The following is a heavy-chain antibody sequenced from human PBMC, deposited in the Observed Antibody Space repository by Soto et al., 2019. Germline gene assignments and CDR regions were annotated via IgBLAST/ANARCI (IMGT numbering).Heavy chain of an antibody. J-gene: IGHJ6*02. CDR1: GYSFTSYW. CDR3: AKTAAGGKNYYGMDV. V-gene: IGHV5-51*01. Sequence: ESLKISCKGSGYSFTSYWIGWARQMPGKGLEWMGIIYPGDSDTRYSPSFQGQVTISADKSISTAYLQWSSLKASDTAMYYCAKTAAGGKNYYGMDVWGQGTKVTVSS. CDR2: IYPGDSDT. D-gene: IGHD6-13*01.